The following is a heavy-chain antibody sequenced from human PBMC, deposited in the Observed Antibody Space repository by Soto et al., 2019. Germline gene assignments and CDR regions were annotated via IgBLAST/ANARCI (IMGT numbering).Heavy chain of an antibody. CDR2: IYYSGST. Sequence: SETLSLTCTVSGGSISSGGYYWSWIRQHPGKGLEWIGYIYYSGSTYYNPSLKSRATISVDTSKNQFSLKLSSVTAADTAVYYCARDRDCSSTSCASGMDVWGQGTTVTVSS. D-gene: IGHD2-2*01. J-gene: IGHJ6*02. CDR3: ARDRDCSSTSCASGMDV. V-gene: IGHV4-31*03. CDR1: GGSISSGGYY.